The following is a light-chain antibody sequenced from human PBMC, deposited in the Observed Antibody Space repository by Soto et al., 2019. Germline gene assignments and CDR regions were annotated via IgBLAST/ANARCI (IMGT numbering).Light chain of an antibody. J-gene: IGLJ1*01. V-gene: IGLV1-51*01. CDR1: RPNIGNND. Sequence: QSVLTQPPSVSAAPGQRVTISCSGSRPNIGNNDVSWYQQLPGTAPKLLIYDNDKRPSGIPDRFSGSKSGTSATLGITGLQTGDEADYYCGTWDSSLSVGYVFGTGTKVTVL. CDR2: DND. CDR3: GTWDSSLSVGYV.